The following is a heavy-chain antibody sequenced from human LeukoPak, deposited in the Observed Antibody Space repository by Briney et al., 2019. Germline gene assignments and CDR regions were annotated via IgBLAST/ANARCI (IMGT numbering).Heavy chain of an antibody. CDR3: AEVDSRAIDY. Sequence: GESLKISCQGSGYSFTNYWIGWVRQMPGKGLEWMGIIYPRDSDTRYRPSFQGQVTISADKSISTAYLQWSSLKASDTAMYYCAEVDSRAIDYWGQGTLVTVSS. D-gene: IGHD3-22*01. V-gene: IGHV5-51*01. CDR1: GYSFTNYW. J-gene: IGHJ4*02. CDR2: IYPRDSDT.